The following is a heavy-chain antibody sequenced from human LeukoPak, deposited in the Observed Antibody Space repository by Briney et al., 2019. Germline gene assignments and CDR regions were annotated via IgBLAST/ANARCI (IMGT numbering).Heavy chain of an antibody. CDR2: VNADGGNT. V-gene: IGHV3-23*01. J-gene: IGHJ4*02. CDR3: TKRVKYGGTWDHFAD. CDR1: GYTFDNYR. Sequence: GGSLRLSCAASGYTFDNYRMSWVRQAPGKGLEWVSTVNADGGNTYYADSVKGRFTISRDNSKSTLILQMNSLRVEDTALYYCTKRVKYGGTWDHFADWGQGTLVTVSS. D-gene: IGHD1-26*01.